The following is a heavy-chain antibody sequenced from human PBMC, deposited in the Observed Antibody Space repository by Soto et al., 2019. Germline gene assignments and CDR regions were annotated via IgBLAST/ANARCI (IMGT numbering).Heavy chain of an antibody. Sequence: QVQLVESGGGVVQPGRSLRLSCAASGFPFSDYVIHWVRQAAGKGLEWVASMTYDGATEYYADSVKGRFTVSRDNSKRTLSLQMNSLRPEDTAVYYCARVRLTISVNYARDVWGQGTTVTVSS. D-gene: IGHD3-10*01. V-gene: IGHV3-30*14. CDR1: GFPFSDYV. CDR2: MTYDGATE. CDR3: ARVRLTISVNYARDV. J-gene: IGHJ3*01.